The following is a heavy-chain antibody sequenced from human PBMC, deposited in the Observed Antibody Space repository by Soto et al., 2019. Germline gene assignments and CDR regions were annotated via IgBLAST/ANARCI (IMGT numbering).Heavy chain of an antibody. CDR2: IKSKTDGGTT. CDR3: TTDSYCSSTSCYANYYYYYGMDV. D-gene: IGHD2-2*01. J-gene: IGHJ6*02. CDR1: GFTFSNAW. Sequence: GGSLRLSCAASGFTFSNAWMSWVRQAPGKGLEWIGRIKSKTDGGTTDYAAPVKGRFTISRDDSKNTLYLQMNSLKTEDTAVYYCTTDSYCSSTSCYANYYYYYGMDVWGQGTTVTVSS. V-gene: IGHV3-15*01.